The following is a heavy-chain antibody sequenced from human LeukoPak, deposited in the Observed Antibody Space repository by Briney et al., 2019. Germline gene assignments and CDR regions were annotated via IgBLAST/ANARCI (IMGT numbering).Heavy chain of an antibody. CDR1: GYTFTSYG. CDR2: INPNSGGT. CDR3: ARNRYCSSTSCYPSFDY. Sequence: ASVKVSCKASGYTFTSYGISWVRQAPGQGLEWMGWINPNSGGTNYAQKFQGRVTMTRDTSISTAYMELSRLRSDDTAVYYCARNRYCSSTSCYPSFDYWGQGTLVTVSS. V-gene: IGHV1-2*02. J-gene: IGHJ4*02. D-gene: IGHD2-2*01.